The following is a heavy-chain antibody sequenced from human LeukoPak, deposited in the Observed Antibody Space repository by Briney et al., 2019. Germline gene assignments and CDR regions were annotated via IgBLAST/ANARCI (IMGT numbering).Heavy chain of an antibody. J-gene: IGHJ5*02. CDR2: ISAYNGNT. CDR1: GYTFTSYG. CDR3: AREKGSSWYPVGNCFDP. Sequence: ASVKVSCKASGYTFTSYGISWVRQAPGQGLEWMGWISAYNGNTNYAQKLQGRVTMTTDTSTSTAYMELRSLRSDDTAVYYCAREKGSSWYPVGNCFDPWGKGTLVTVSS. V-gene: IGHV1-18*01. D-gene: IGHD6-13*01.